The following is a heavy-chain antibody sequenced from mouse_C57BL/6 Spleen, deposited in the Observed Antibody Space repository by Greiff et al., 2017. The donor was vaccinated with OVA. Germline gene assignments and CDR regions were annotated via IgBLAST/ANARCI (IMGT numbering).Heavy chain of an antibody. V-gene: IGHV3-8*01. J-gene: IGHJ1*03. CDR2: ISYSGST. CDR3: ARWGSSYWYFDV. D-gene: IGHD1-1*01. CDR1: GYSITRDY. Sequence: EVQLQQSGPGLAKPSQTLSLTCSVTGYSITRDYWNWIRKFPGNKLEYMGYISYSGSTYYNPSLKSRISITRDTSKNQYYLQLNSVTTEDTATYYCARWGSSYWYFDVWGTGTTVTVSS.